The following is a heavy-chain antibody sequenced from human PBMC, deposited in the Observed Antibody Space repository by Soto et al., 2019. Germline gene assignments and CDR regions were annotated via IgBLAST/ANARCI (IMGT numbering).Heavy chain of an antibody. V-gene: IGHV1-69*06. CDR3: ARGIAVAGGLRYDYYYYGMDV. CDR1: GGPFISYA. Sequence: SVKVACKAFGGPFISYAIIWVRQAPGQGLEWMGGIIPIFGTANYAQKFQGRVTITADKSTSTAYMELSSLRSEDTAVYYCARGIAVAGGLRYDYYYYGMDVWGQGTTVTVSS. CDR2: IIPIFGTA. D-gene: IGHD6-19*01. J-gene: IGHJ6*02.